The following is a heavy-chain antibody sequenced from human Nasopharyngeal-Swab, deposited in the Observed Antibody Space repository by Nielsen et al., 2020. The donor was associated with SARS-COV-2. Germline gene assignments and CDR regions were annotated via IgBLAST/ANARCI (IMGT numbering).Heavy chain of an antibody. CDR2: INTNTGNP. CDR3: AREEDYDSSGYHSDAFDI. Sequence: WVRQAPGQGLEWMGWINTNTGNPTYAQGFTGRFVITLDTSVSTAYLQISSLKAEDTAVYYCAREEDYDSSGYHSDAFDIWGQGTMVTVSS. J-gene: IGHJ3*02. V-gene: IGHV7-4-1*02. D-gene: IGHD3-22*01.